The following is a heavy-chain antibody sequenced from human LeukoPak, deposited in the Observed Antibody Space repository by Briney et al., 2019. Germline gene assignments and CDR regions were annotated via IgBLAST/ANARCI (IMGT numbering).Heavy chain of an antibody. D-gene: IGHD3-22*01. CDR1: GGSISSGSYY. J-gene: IGHJ3*02. CDR2: IYYSGST. V-gene: IGHV4-30-4*08. CDR3: ARVVVIQDAFDI. Sequence: PSETLSLTCTVSGGSISSGSYYWSWIRQPPGKGLEWIGYIYYSGSTYYNPSLKSRVTISVDTSKNQFSLKLSSVTAADTAVYYCARVVVIQDAFDIWGQGTMVTVSS.